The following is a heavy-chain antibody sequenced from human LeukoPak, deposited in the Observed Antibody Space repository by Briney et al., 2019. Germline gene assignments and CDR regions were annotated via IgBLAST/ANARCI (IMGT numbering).Heavy chain of an antibody. J-gene: IGHJ4*02. CDR3: ARDPGYYYDSSGYYYVRYSDGTYFDY. Sequence: EASVKVSCKASGYTFTSYGISWVRRAPGQGLEWMGCISAYNGNTNYAQKLQGRVTMTTDTSTSTAYMELRSLRSDDTAVYYCARDPGYYYDSSGYYYVRYSDGTYFDYWGQGTLVTVSS. CDR2: ISAYNGNT. D-gene: IGHD3-22*01. V-gene: IGHV1-18*01. CDR1: GYTFTSYG.